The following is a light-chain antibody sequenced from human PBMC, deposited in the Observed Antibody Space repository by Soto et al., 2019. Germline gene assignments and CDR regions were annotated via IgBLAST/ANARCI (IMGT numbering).Light chain of an antibody. J-gene: IGKJ4*02. CDR2: WAF. CDR1: LSVFYSSNNQNY. CDR3: QQYYTTLAPT. Sequence: DIVMTQSPESLTVSLGERATINCKFSLSVFYSSNNQNYLAWYQHKPGQPPKLLIYWAFTRESGVPDRFSGSGSGRDFTLTISSLKAEDVSVYYCQQYYTTLAPTFDGGTMVEIK. V-gene: IGKV4-1*01.